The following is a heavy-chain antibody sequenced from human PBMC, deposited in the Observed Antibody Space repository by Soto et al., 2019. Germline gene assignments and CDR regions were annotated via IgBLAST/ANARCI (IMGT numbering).Heavy chain of an antibody. V-gene: IGHV1-3*01. CDR1: GYTLTAYP. CDR2: INVANGDT. Sequence: GASVKVSCKASGYTLTAYPIHWVRQAPGQRLEWMGWINVANGDTGYSQKFQGRVTVTRDTSASTVYMELSSLTSEDTAVYYCARKDYYGAGVYYFDLWRQGTLVTVSS. CDR3: ARKDYYGAGVYYFDL. D-gene: IGHD3-10*01. J-gene: IGHJ4*02.